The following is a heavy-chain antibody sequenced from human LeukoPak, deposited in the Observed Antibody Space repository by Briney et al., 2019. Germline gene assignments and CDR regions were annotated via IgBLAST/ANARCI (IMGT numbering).Heavy chain of an antibody. Sequence: SETLSLTCTASGGSISSSSYYWGWIRQPPGKGLEWIGSIYYSGSTYYNPSLKSRVTISVDTSKNQFSLKLSSVTAADTAVYYCARVIVGAGDNILDYWGQGTLVTVSS. V-gene: IGHV4-39*01. CDR3: ARVIVGAGDNILDY. CDR1: GGSISSSSYY. D-gene: IGHD3-22*01. J-gene: IGHJ4*02. CDR2: IYYSGST.